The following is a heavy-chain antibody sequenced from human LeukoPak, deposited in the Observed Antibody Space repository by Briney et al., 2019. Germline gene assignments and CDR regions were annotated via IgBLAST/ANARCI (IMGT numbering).Heavy chain of an antibody. V-gene: IGHV3-30*04. CDR3: TRDYYGTPNY. CDR1: GFIFNTYA. CDR2: ISSEGSQT. Sequence: PGGSLRLSCVASGFIFNTYAIHWVRQAPGKGLEWVAVISSEGSQTYYSDSVKGRFTISRDNAKNTLYLQMNSLRAEDTAVYYCTRDYYGTPNYWGQGTLVTVSS. D-gene: IGHD3-10*01. J-gene: IGHJ4*02.